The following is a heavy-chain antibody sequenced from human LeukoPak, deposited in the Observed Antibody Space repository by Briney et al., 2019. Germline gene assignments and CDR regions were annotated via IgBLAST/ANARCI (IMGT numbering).Heavy chain of an antibody. CDR3: ARCSGSYFSLARYFDY. CDR1: GFTFSSYW. D-gene: IGHD1-26*01. CDR2: IKQDGSEK. Sequence: AGGSLRLSCAASGFTFSSYWMSWVRQAPGKGLEGVANIKQDGSEKYYVDSVKGRFTISRDNAKNSLYLQMNSLRAEDTAVYYCARCSGSYFSLARYFDYWGQGTLVTVSS. J-gene: IGHJ4*02. V-gene: IGHV3-7*01.